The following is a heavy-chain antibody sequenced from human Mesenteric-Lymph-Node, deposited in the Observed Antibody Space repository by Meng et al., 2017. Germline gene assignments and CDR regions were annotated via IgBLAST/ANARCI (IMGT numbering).Heavy chain of an antibody. V-gene: IGHV6-1*01. CDR2: TYYRSKWYH. Sequence: QVQPHQSRPVLVNPWQTRPIRCAISGNIVSSNRAAWHWIRQSPSRGLEWLGRTYYRSKWYHEYAVSVKSRITISPDTPKNQFSLQLNSMTPEDTAVYYCARGINGGCGDWGQGTLVTVSS. D-gene: IGHD4-23*01. CDR1: GNIVSSNRAA. CDR3: ARGINGGCGD. J-gene: IGHJ4*02.